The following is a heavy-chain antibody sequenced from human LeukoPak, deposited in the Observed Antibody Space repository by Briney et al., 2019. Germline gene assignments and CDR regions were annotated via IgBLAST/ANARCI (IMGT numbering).Heavy chain of an antibody. J-gene: IGHJ4*02. Sequence: SETLSLTCTVSGGSISSYYWSWIRQPPGKGLEWIGYIYYSGSTNYNPSLKSRVTISVDTSKNQFSLKLSSVTAAGTAVYYCARGGGAVALFDYWGQGTLVTVSS. CDR2: IYYSGST. D-gene: IGHD6-19*01. CDR3: ARGGGAVALFDY. V-gene: IGHV4-59*01. CDR1: GGSISSYY.